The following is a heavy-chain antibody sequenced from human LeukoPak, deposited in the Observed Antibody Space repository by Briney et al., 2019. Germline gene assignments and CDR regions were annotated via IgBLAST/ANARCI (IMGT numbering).Heavy chain of an antibody. CDR2: IDWDDDK. J-gene: IGHJ4*02. Sequence: SGPTLVNPTQTLTLTCTFSGFSLNTSGVGVGWIRQPPGKALEWLARIDWDDDKYYSTSLKTRLTISKDTSKNQVVLTMTNMDPVDTATYYCARQTRGDYYFDYWGQGTLVTVSS. CDR3: ARQTRGDYYFDY. CDR1: GFSLNTSGVG. D-gene: IGHD4-17*01. V-gene: IGHV2-70*11.